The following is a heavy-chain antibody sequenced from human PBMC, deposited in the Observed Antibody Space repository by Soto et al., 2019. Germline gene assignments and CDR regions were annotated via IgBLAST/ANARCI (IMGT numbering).Heavy chain of an antibody. CDR1: GGSISSSSYY. CDR2: IYYSGST. Sequence: SDTLSLTCTVSGGSISSSSYYWGWIRQPPGKGLEWIGSIYYSGSTYYNPSLKSRVTISVDTSKNQFSLKLSSVTAADTAVYYCANYYDSSGPLDAFDIWGQGTMVT. CDR3: ANYYDSSGPLDAFDI. J-gene: IGHJ3*02. D-gene: IGHD3-22*01. V-gene: IGHV4-39*01.